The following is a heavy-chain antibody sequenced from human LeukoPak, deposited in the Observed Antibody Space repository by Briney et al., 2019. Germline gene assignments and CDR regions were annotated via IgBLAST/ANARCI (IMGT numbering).Heavy chain of an antibody. D-gene: IGHD3-22*01. CDR1: GFTFSSYA. CDR2: ISSSSSYI. CDR3: ARDFTMTDAFDI. J-gene: IGHJ3*02. V-gene: IGHV3-21*01. Sequence: GGSLRLSCAASGFTFSSYAMHWVRQAPGKGLEWVSSISSSSSYIYYADSVKGRFTISRDNAKNSLYLQMNSLRAEDTAVYYCARDFTMTDAFDIWGQGTMVTVSS.